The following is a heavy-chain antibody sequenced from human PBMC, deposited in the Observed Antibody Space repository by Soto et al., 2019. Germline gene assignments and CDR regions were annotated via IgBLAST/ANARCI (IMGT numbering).Heavy chain of an antibody. J-gene: IGHJ4*02. V-gene: IGHV3-23*01. CDR3: ARPYCSGGICYYYFDY. CDR2: IVADGSTT. CDR1: GFTFTNYA. D-gene: IGHD2-15*01. Sequence: GGSLRLSCAASGFTFTNYAMNWVRQAPGKGLEWVSGIVADGSTTHYADSVKGRFTISRDDSKNTLYLQMNSLRAEDTAVYYCARPYCSGGICYYYFDYWGQGTLVTVSS.